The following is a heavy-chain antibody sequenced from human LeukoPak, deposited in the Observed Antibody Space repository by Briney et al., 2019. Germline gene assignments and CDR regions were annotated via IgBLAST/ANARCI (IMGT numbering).Heavy chain of an antibody. CDR3: ARGPNYYYGAGSYYNPSDY. V-gene: IGHV3-7*04. Sequence: AGSLRLSCAASGFTFSWYWMSWVRQAPGKGLEWVANINQDGSEKNYVDSVKGRFTVSRDNAKNSLYLQMNSLRAEDTAVYFCARGPNYYYGAGSYYNPSDYWGQGTLVTVS. J-gene: IGHJ4*02. CDR2: INQDGSEK. D-gene: IGHD3-10*01. CDR1: GFTFSWYW.